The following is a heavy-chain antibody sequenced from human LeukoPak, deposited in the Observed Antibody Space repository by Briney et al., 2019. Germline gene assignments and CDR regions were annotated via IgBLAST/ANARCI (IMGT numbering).Heavy chain of an antibody. D-gene: IGHD2-15*01. Sequence: SETLSLNCTVSGGSISSYYWSWIRQPPGKGLEWIGYIYYSGSTNYNPSLKSRVTISVDTSKNQFSLKLSSVTAADTAVYYCARGYCSGGSCYGPWGQGTLVTVSS. V-gene: IGHV4-59*01. CDR2: IYYSGST. J-gene: IGHJ5*02. CDR3: ARGYCSGGSCYGP. CDR1: GGSISSYY.